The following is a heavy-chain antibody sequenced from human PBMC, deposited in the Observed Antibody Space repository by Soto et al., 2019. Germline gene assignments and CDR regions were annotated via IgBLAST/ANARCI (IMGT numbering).Heavy chain of an antibody. CDR2: IYHSGST. CDR3: ARSYGLGLFDP. Sequence: QLQLQESGSGLVKPSQTLSLTCAVSGGSISSGGYSWGWIRQPPGKGLEWIGYIYHSGSTYYNPSLKSRVTISVDRSKNQFSLKLSSVTAADTAVYYCARSYGLGLFDPWGQGTLVTVSS. CDR1: GGSISSGGYS. J-gene: IGHJ5*02. V-gene: IGHV4-30-2*01. D-gene: IGHD5-18*01.